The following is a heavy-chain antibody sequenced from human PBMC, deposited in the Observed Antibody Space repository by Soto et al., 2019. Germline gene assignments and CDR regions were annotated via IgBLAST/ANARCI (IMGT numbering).Heavy chain of an antibody. CDR1: GGTFSSYA. D-gene: IGHD3-3*01. CDR3: ARDSGGYDFWSGYQNYYYYYGMDV. V-gene: IGHV1-69*13. CDR2: IIPIFGTA. J-gene: IGHJ6*02. Sequence: SVKVSCKASGGTFSSYAISWVRQAPGQGLEWMGGIIPIFGTANYAQKFQGRVTITADESTSTAYMELSSLRSEDTAVYYCARDSGGYDFWSGYQNYYYYYGMDVWGQGTTVTVSS.